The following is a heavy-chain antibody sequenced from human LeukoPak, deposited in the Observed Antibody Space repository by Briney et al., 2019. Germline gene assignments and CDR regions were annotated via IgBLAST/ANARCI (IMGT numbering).Heavy chain of an antibody. J-gene: IGHJ4*02. CDR1: GFTFSNYA. Sequence: GGSLRLSCAASGFTFSNYAMNWVRQAPGKGLEWVSGTSGNGGSTYYADSVKGRFTMSRDNSKNTLYLQMNSLRVEDTAVYYCAKKGDEYSSPRLTRATYFFDYWGQGTRVTVSS. V-gene: IGHV3-23*01. D-gene: IGHD6-6*01. CDR3: AKKGDEYSSPRLTRATYFFDY. CDR2: TSGNGGST.